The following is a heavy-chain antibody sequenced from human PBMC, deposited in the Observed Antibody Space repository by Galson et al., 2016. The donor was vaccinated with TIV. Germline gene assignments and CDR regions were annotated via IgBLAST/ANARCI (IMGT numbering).Heavy chain of an antibody. J-gene: IGHJ6*02. Sequence: SLRLSCAASGFTFSSYAMNWVRQAPGKGLEWVAVISYDGTNKYYADSVKGRFTISRDNSKNTLFLQMNSLRAEDTAVYYCARDPEGNYYDRSGYHYFYYGLVAWGQGTTVTVSS. CDR3: ARDPEGNYYDRSGYHYFYYGLVA. V-gene: IGHV3-30*04. D-gene: IGHD3-22*01. CDR1: GFTFSSYA. CDR2: ISYDGTNK.